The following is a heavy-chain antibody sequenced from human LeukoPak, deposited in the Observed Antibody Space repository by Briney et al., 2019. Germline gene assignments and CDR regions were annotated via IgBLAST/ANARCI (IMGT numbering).Heavy chain of an antibody. CDR1: GFSFSDHY. CDR2: ISGGGSTK. V-gene: IGHV3-11*01. CDR3: ARENFGVTAPYDALDI. Sequence: PGGSLRLSCAASGFSFSDHYMSWIRQAPGKGLEWVSYISGGGSTKSYTDSVKGRFTISRDNAKNSLYLQMNSLRAEDTAVYYCARENFGVTAPYDALDIWGQGTMVTVSS. J-gene: IGHJ3*02. D-gene: IGHD3-3*01.